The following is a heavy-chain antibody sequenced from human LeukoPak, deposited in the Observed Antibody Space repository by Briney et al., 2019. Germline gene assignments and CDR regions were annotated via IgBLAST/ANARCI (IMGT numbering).Heavy chain of an antibody. Sequence: SETLSLTCTVSGGSISSSSYYWGWIRQPPGKGLEWIGSIYYSGSTYYNPSLKSRVTISVDTSKNQFSLKLSSVTAADTAVYYCARHYGSGWYLAFDPWGQGTLVTVSS. D-gene: IGHD6-19*01. CDR1: GGSISSSSYY. J-gene: IGHJ5*02. CDR3: ARHYGSGWYLAFDP. CDR2: IYYSGST. V-gene: IGHV4-39*01.